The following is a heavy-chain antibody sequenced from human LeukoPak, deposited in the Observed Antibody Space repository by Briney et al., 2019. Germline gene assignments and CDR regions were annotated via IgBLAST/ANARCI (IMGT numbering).Heavy chain of an antibody. D-gene: IGHD5-18*01. CDR1: GFTFDDYA. J-gene: IGHJ1*01. CDR3: AKGGYSYGRTLEYFQH. Sequence: GGSLRLSCAASGFTFDDYAMHWVRQAPGKGLEWVSLISWDGGSTYYADSVKGRFTISRDNSKNSLYLQMNSLRAEDTALYYCAKGGYSYGRTLEYFQHWGRGTLVTVSS. V-gene: IGHV3-43D*03. CDR2: ISWDGGST.